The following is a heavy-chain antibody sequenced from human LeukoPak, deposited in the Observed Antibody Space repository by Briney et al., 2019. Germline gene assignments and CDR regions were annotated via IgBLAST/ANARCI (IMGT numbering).Heavy chain of an antibody. D-gene: IGHD3-22*01. CDR2: ISGSGTST. V-gene: IGHV3-23*01. CDR3: EGSYYYDSSDDY. Sequence: GGSLRLSCAASGFTFRSYATSWVRQAPGKGLEWVLAISGSGTSTYYADSVKGRFTISRDNSKNTLYLQMNSLRAEDTAVYYCEGSYYYDSSDDYWGQGTLVTVSS. J-gene: IGHJ4*02. CDR1: GFTFRSYA.